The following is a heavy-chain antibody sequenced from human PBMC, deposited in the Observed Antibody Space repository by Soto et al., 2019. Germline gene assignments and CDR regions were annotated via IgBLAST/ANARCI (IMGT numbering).Heavy chain of an antibody. CDR1: GFTFSGSA. V-gene: IGHV3-73*01. J-gene: IGHJ3*02. CDR2: IKSKADTYAT. D-gene: IGHD2-2*03. CDR3: TRLDEGFDI. Sequence: EVQLVESGGGLVQRGGSLKLSCAASGFTFSGSAIHWVRQASGKGLEWVGRIKSKADTYATAYAASVTGRFSISRDDSKNTAYLQMDSLKTEDTAVYYCTRLDEGFDIWGQGTMVTVSS.